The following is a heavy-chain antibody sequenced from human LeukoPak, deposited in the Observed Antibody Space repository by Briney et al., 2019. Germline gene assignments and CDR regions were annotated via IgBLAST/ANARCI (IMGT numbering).Heavy chain of an antibody. CDR2: IYTSGST. J-gene: IGHJ4*02. Sequence: SETLSLTCTLSGGSISSYYWSWIRQPAGKGLEWIGRIYTSGSTNYNPSLTSRVTMSVDTSEIQFSLKLNSVTAADTAVYYCARDRDFLDYWGQGTLVTVSS. CDR1: GGSISSYY. D-gene: IGHD3-3*01. V-gene: IGHV4-4*07. CDR3: ARDRDFLDY.